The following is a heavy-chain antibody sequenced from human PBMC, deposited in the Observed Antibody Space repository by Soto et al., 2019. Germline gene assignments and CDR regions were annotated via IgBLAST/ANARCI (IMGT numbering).Heavy chain of an antibody. J-gene: IGHJ4*02. CDR2: ISAHNGRT. D-gene: IGHD3-22*01. CDR3: AREAPGDYDTSGYYYDVELDY. Sequence: QVQLVQSGADVKKPGASVKVSCKASGYSFTNYGISWVRQAPGQGLERMGWISAHNGRTNYAQKLQGRVTMTTDTSTSTAYMELRSLRSDDTAVYYCAREAPGDYDTSGYYYDVELDYWGQGTLVTVSS. V-gene: IGHV1-18*01. CDR1: GYSFTNYG.